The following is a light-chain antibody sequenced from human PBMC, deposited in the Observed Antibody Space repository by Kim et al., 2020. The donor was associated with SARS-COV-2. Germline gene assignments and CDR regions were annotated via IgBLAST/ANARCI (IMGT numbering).Light chain of an antibody. Sequence: ELTQPPSASGTPGQRVTISCSGSRSNIGGHTVNWYQQLPGTAPKLLIYSHNQRPSGVPDRFSGSKSGTSASLAISGLQSEDEADYYCAAWDDSLRGVVFGGGTQLTVL. V-gene: IGLV1-44*01. CDR1: RSNIGGHT. CDR2: SHN. J-gene: IGLJ2*01. CDR3: AAWDDSLRGVV.